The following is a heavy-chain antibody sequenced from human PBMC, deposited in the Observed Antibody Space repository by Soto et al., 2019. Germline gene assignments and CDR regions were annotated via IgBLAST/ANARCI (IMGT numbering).Heavy chain of an antibody. CDR2: INPSVGST. CDR3: ARDQILELPAFDI. V-gene: IGHV1-46*01. D-gene: IGHD1-7*01. CDR1: GYTFTSYY. J-gene: IGHJ3*02. Sequence: ASVKVSCKASGYTFTSYYMRWVRQAPGQGLEWMGIINPSVGSTSYAQKFQGRVTITTDTSTSTVYMELSSLRSEDTAVYYCARDQILELPAFDIWGQGTTVTVSS.